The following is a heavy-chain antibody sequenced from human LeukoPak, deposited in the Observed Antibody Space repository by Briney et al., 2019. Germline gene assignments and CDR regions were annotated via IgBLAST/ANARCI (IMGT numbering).Heavy chain of an antibody. CDR3: SGAFRTPRSGGSCYFDY. CDR1: GGSFSGYY. J-gene: IGHJ4*02. V-gene: IGHV4-34*01. D-gene: IGHD2-15*01. CDR2: INHSGST. Sequence: SETLSLTCAVYGGSFSGYYWSWIRQPPGKGLEWIGEINHSGSTNYNPSLKSRVTISVDTSKNQFSLKLSSVTAADTAVYYCSGAFRTPRSGGSCYFDYWGQGTLVTVFS.